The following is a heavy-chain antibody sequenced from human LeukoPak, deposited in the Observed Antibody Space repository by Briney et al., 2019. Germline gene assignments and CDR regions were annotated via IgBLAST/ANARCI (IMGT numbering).Heavy chain of an antibody. V-gene: IGHV1-69*04. CDR3: ARERFSRVARSFDY. CDR2: IIPILGIA. J-gene: IGHJ4*02. CDR1: GGTFSSYT. Sequence: ASVKVSCKASGGTFSSYTISWVRQAPGQGLEWMGRIIPILGIANYAQKFQGRVTITADKSTSTAYMELSSLRPEDTAVYYCARERFSRVARSFDYWGQGTLVTVSS. D-gene: IGHD3-3*01.